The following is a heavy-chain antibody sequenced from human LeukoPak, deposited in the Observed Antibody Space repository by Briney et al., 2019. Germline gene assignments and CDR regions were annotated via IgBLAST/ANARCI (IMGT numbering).Heavy chain of an antibody. CDR2: IKQDGSEK. D-gene: IGHD5-12*01. J-gene: IGHJ5*02. CDR1: GFTFSSYW. V-gene: IGHV3-7*01. Sequence: GGSLRLSCAASGFTFSSYWMSWVRQAPGKGLEWVANIKQDGSEKYYVDSVKGRFTISRDNAKNSLYLQMNSLRAEDTAVYYCAKAHRGYDKEDWFDPWGQGTLVTVSS. CDR3: AKAHRGYDKEDWFDP.